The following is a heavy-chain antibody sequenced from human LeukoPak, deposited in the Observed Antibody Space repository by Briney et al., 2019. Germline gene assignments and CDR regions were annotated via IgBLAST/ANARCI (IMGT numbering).Heavy chain of an antibody. D-gene: IGHD5-18*01. J-gene: IGHJ5*02. CDR3: AREGYHRPAWFDP. CDR2: MNPTSGGT. Sequence: GASVKVSCKASGYTFTGYYIHWVRQAPGQGLEWMGWMNPTSGGTNYAEKFQGRVTMTRDTSIITAYMELSSLRSDDTAVHYCAREGYHRPAWFDPWGQGTLVTVSS. CDR1: GYTFTGYY. V-gene: IGHV1-2*02.